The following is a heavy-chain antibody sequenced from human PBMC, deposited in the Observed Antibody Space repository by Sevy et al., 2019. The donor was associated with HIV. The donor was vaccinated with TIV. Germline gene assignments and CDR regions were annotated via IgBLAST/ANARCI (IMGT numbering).Heavy chain of an antibody. Sequence: GGSLRLSCAASGFTFTSYSMNWVRQAPGKGLEWVSYISSSSTTIYYADSVKGRFTISRDNAKNSLYLQMNSLRDEDTAVYYCARGYTGYDVGALDYWGQGTLVTVSS. V-gene: IGHV3-48*02. D-gene: IGHD5-12*01. CDR3: ARGYTGYDVGALDY. CDR1: GFTFTSYS. J-gene: IGHJ4*02. CDR2: ISSSSTTI.